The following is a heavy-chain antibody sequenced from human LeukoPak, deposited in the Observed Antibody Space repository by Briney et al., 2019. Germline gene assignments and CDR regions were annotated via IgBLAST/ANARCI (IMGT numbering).Heavy chain of an antibody. J-gene: IGHJ5*01. V-gene: IGHV4-59*08. CDR2: VYESGDT. CDR3: ARHFLRGGFDS. CDR1: GGSISSYY. Sequence: SETLSLTCTVSGGSISSYYWSWIRQPLGKGLEWIAYVYESGDTRYKPSLRSRVTISLNTSKNQFSLKLTSVTAADTAVYYCARHFLRGGFDSWGQGTLVTVSS. D-gene: IGHD5-12*01.